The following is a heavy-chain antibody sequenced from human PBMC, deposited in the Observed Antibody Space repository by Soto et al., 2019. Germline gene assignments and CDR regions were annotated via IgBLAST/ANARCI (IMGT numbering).Heavy chain of an antibody. CDR1: GFTFNYYW. J-gene: IGHJ4*02. CDR3: ARGDDPDY. Sequence: EVQLVESGGGLVQPGGSLRLSCVASGFTFNYYWMHWVRQAPGKGLVWVSRIQSDGSSPDYVDSVKGRFTISRDNAKNTLYLQMNNLGAEDTAVYYCARGDDPDYWGQGTLVTVSS. V-gene: IGHV3-74*01. CDR2: IQSDGSSP.